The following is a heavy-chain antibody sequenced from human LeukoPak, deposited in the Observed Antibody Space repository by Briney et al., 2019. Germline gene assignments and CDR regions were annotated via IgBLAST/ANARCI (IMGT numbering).Heavy chain of an antibody. CDR3: ITGNQYDFWSGYPPFDY. D-gene: IGHD3-3*01. Sequence: GGSLRLSCAASGFTFSNAWMNWVRQAPGKGLEWVGRIKSKTDGGTTDYAAPVKGRFTISRDDSKNTLYLQMNSLKTEDTAVYYCITGNQYDFWSGYPPFDYWGQGTLVTVSS. J-gene: IGHJ4*02. V-gene: IGHV3-15*07. CDR2: IKSKTDGGTT. CDR1: GFTFSNAW.